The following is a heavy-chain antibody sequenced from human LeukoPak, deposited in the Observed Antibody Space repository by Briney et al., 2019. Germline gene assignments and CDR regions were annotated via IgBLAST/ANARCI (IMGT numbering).Heavy chain of an antibody. CDR3: AKPRLRGGYLFDY. CDR1: GFTFSSYG. J-gene: IGHJ4*02. CDR2: VSDDGSNK. V-gene: IGHV3-30*18. D-gene: IGHD5-12*01. Sequence: PGRSLRLSCAASGFTFSSYGMHWVRQAPGKGLEWMAVVSDDGSNKYYEDSVRGRFTIPRDNSKNTLYLQMSSLRDEDTAVYYCAKPRLRGGYLFDYWGQGTLVTVSS.